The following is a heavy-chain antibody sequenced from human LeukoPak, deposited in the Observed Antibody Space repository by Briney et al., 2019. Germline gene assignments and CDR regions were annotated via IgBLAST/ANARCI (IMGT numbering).Heavy chain of an antibody. CDR1: GFTFRSYW. D-gene: IGHD3-16*01. V-gene: IGHV3-74*01. Sequence: GGSLRLSCEASGFTFRSYWMHWVRQAPGKGLVWVSRINGDGSSTSYADTVKGRFTISRDNAKNTLYLQMNSLRAEDSAVYYCASAYYHYYFDYWGQGTLVTVSS. J-gene: IGHJ4*02. CDR3: ASAYYHYYFDY. CDR2: INGDGSST.